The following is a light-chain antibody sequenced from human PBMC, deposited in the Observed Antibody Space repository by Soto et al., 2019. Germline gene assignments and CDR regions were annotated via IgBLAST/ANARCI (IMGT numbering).Light chain of an antibody. J-gene: IGLJ1*01. CDR2: DVS. CDR1: SSDLGSYNY. V-gene: IGLV2-14*03. CDR3: SSYTSSGTYV. Sequence: QSALTQPASVSGSPGQSITISCTGTSSDLGSYNYVSWYQQHPGKAPKLMIFDVSNRPSGVSNRFSGSKSGYTASLTISGLQAEDEAEYSCSSYTSSGTYVFGTGTKLTVL.